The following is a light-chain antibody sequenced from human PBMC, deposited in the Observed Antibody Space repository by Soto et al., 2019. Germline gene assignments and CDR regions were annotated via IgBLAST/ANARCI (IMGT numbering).Light chain of an antibody. CDR3: QQSFSRPMYT. Sequence: DIQMTQSPSSLSAYVGDRVMITCRASQTISTYLNSYQQKPGTAPKLLIYDASTLQSGVPSRFRGSGSGTDFTLTISNLQPEDFATFYCQQSFSRPMYTFGQGTKVDIK. J-gene: IGKJ2*01. CDR1: QTISTY. V-gene: IGKV1-39*01. CDR2: DAS.